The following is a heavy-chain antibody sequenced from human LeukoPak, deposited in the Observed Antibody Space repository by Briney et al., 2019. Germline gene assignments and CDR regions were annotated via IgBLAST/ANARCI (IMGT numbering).Heavy chain of an antibody. CDR1: GFTFSSYA. Sequence: PGGSLRLSCSASGFTFSSYAMHWVRQAPGKGLEYVSAISSNGGSTYYADSVKGRFTISRDNSKNTLYLQMRAEDTAVYYCVKGRITMVRGVFDYWGQGTLFTVSS. CDR3: VKGRITMVRGVFDY. J-gene: IGHJ4*02. CDR2: ISSNGGST. V-gene: IGHV3-64D*09. D-gene: IGHD3-10*01.